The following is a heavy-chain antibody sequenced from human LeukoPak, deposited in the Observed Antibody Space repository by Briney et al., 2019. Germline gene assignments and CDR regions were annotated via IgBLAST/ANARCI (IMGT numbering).Heavy chain of an antibody. CDR3: AREASSGYWYFDL. J-gene: IGHJ2*01. D-gene: IGHD3-22*01. CDR1: GYTFTNYY. V-gene: IGHV1-18*04. CDR2: ISAYNGNT. Sequence: ASVKVSCKASGYTFTNYYMHWVRQAPGQGLEWMGWISAYNGNTNYAQKLQGRVTMTTDTSTSTAYMELRSLRSDDTAVYYCAREASSGYWYFDLWGRGTLVTVSS.